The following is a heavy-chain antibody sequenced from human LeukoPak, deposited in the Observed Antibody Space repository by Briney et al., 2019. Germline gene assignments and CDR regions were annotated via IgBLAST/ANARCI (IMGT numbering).Heavy chain of an antibody. Sequence: GGSLRLSCAASGFTFSSYDMQWVRQAPGKGLEWVAVISSDGSSKYYADSVKGRFTISRDNSKNTLYLQMNSLRAEDTAVYYCAKTGPSYCSGGSCYPYYFDYWGQGTLVTVSS. J-gene: IGHJ4*02. V-gene: IGHV3-30*04. CDR1: GFTFSSYD. CDR3: AKTGPSYCSGGSCYPYYFDY. CDR2: ISSDGSSK. D-gene: IGHD2-15*01.